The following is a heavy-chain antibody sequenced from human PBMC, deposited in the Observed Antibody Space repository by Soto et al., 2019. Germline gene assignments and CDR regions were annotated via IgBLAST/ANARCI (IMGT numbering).Heavy chain of an antibody. CDR3: ARVKIQLWSAPADY. CDR1: GFTFSDYY. CDR2: ISSSSSYT. J-gene: IGHJ4*02. Sequence: PGGSLRLSCAASGFTFSDYYMSWIRQAPGKGLEWVSYISSSSSYTNYADSVKGRFTISRDNAKNSLYLQMNSLRAEDTAVYYCARVKIQLWSAPADYWGQGTLVTVSS. D-gene: IGHD5-18*01. V-gene: IGHV3-11*06.